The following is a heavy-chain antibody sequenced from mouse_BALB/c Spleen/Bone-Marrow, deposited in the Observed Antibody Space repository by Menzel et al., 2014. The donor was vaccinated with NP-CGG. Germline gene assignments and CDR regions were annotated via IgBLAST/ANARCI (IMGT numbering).Heavy chain of an antibody. V-gene: IGHV7-3*02. CDR3: ARDIKDDWFAY. Sequence: EVKVVESGGGLVQPGGSLRLSCATSGFTFTDYYMSWVRQPPGKALEWLGFIRNKANGYTTEYSASVKGRFTISRDNSQSILYLQMNTLRAEDSATYYCARDIKDDWFAYWSQGTLVTVSA. J-gene: IGHJ3*01. CDR2: IRNKANGYTT. D-gene: IGHD1-3*01. CDR1: GFTFTDYY.